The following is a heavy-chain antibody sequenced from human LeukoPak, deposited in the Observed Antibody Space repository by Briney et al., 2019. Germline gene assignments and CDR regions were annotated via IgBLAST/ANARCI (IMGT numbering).Heavy chain of an antibody. V-gene: IGHV1-18*01. CDR3: ARDLGSSDDYGDYVANYYFDY. D-gene: IGHD4-17*01. CDR2: ISAYNGNT. J-gene: IGHJ4*02. Sequence: GASVKVSCKASGYTFTSYGISWVRQAPGQGLEWMRWISAYNGNTNYAQKLQGRVTMTTDTSTSTAYMELRSLRSDDTAVYYCARDLGSSDDYGDYVANYYFDYWGQGTLVTVSS. CDR1: GYTFTSYG.